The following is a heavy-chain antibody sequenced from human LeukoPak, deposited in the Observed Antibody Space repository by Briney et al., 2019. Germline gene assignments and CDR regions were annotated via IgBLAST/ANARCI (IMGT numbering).Heavy chain of an antibody. V-gene: IGHV3-7*01. D-gene: IGHD6-19*01. Sequence: PGGSLRLSCAASGFTFSSYWMSWVRQAPGKGPEWVANIKQDGSEKYYADSVKGRFTISRDNAKNSLFLQMNGLRAEDTAVYYCAREERSGWAFGIWGQGTMVTVSS. CDR3: AREERSGWAFGI. CDR1: GFTFSSYW. J-gene: IGHJ3*02. CDR2: IKQDGSEK.